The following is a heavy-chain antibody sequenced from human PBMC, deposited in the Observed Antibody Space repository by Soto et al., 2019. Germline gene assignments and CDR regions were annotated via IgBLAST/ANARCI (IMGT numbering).Heavy chain of an antibody. Sequence: SVKVSCKASGGTFSSYTISWVRQAPGQGLEWMGRIIPILGIANYAQKFQGRVTITADKSTSTAYMELSSLRSEDTAVYYCARDLGGASAYYYYGMDVWGQGTTVTVSS. CDR3: ARDLGGASAYYYYGMDV. CDR2: IIPILGIA. J-gene: IGHJ6*02. V-gene: IGHV1-69*04. D-gene: IGHD2-21*01. CDR1: GGTFSSYT.